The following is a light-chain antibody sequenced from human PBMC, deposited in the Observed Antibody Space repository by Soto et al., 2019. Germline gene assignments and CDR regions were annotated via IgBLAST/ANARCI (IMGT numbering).Light chain of an antibody. CDR2: DAS. J-gene: IGKJ4*01. V-gene: IGKV3-11*01. CDR1: PTARSY. Sequence: EIVLTQSPATLSLSPGERATLSCRASPTARSYLAWYQQKPGQAPRLLIYDASNRAIGIPARFSGSGSGTDFTLTISSLQPEDFAVYFCQQRSNWPRLTFGGGTKVEI. CDR3: QQRSNWPRLT.